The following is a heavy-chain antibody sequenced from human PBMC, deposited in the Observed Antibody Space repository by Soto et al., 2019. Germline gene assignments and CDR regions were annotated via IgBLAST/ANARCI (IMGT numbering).Heavy chain of an antibody. CDR1: GGSISSGGYS. CDR3: ARGRVVVPAAVMFNCLDP. Sequence: SETLSLTCAVSGGSISSGGYSWSWIRQPPGEGLEWIGYIYHSGSTYYNPSLKSRVTISVDRSRTQFSLKMSSVTAADTAVYYCARGRVVVPAAVMFNCLDPWGQGALVTVS. D-gene: IGHD2-2*01. J-gene: IGHJ5*02. CDR2: IYHSGST. V-gene: IGHV4-30-2*01.